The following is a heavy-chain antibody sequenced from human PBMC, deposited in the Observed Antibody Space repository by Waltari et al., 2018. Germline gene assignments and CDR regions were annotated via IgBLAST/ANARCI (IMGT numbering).Heavy chain of an antibody. CDR3: ALWESDWRAFRF. J-gene: IGHJ4*03. V-gene: IGHV4-59*08. Sequence: QVQLQELGPGLVKSSETLSLPCTVSGVSVSGYFWNWIRQAPGKGPELIGYIRHTGEPKQNPSLKSRVTMSVDTSRNDFSLRLSSVTAADTAVYYCALWESDWRAFRFWGQGTLGTVSS. CDR1: GVSVSGYF. D-gene: IGHD3-16*01. CDR2: IRHTGEP.